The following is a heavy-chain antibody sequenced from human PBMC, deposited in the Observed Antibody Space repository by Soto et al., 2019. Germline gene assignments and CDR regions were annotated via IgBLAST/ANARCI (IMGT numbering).Heavy chain of an antibody. CDR2: IYYSGST. V-gene: IGHV4-39*01. J-gene: IGHJ6*02. D-gene: IGHD4-17*01. Sequence: QLQLQESGPGLVKPSETLSLTCTVSGGSISSSSYYWGWIRQPPGKGLEWIGSIYYSGSTYYNPSLKNRVTISVDTSKNQFSLKLSSVTAADTAVYYCRVWDGDASFYYYYGMDVWGQGTTVTVSS. CDR1: GGSISSSSYY. CDR3: RVWDGDASFYYYYGMDV.